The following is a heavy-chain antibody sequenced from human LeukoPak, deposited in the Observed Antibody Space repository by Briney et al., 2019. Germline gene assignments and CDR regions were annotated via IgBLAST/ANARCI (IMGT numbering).Heavy chain of an antibody. D-gene: IGHD1-1*01. J-gene: IGHJ4*02. CDR3: VGGGGTFVY. CDR1: GFIFSTYS. CDR2: IKEDGSEK. Sequence: PGGSLRPSCGASGFIFSTYSMTWVRQAPGKGLEWVANIKEDGSEKHYVDSLKGRFTISRDNAKNSLYLQMNSLRAEDTAVYYCVGGGGTFVYWGQGTLVTVSS. V-gene: IGHV3-7*05.